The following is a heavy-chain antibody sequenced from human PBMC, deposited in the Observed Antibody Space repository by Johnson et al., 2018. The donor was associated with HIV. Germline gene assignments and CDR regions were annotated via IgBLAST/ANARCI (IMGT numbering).Heavy chain of an antibody. J-gene: IGHJ3*02. V-gene: IGHV3-7*01. CDR2: IKQDGSEK. CDR3: ARARGIAGAFDI. CDR1: GFTFSSYA. Sequence: VQLVESGGGVVQPGRSLRLSCAASGFTFSSYAMHWVRQAPGKGLEWVANIKQDGSEKYYVDSVKGRFTISRDNAKNSLYLQMNSLRAEDTAVYYCARARGIAGAFDIWGQGTMVTVSS. D-gene: IGHD6-13*01.